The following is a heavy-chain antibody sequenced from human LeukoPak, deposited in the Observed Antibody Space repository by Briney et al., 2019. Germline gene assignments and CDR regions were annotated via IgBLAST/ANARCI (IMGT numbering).Heavy chain of an antibody. CDR1: GFTFSSHS. V-gene: IGHV3-30*03. D-gene: IGHD5-18*01. Sequence: GGSLRLSCAASGFTFSSHSMNWVRQAPGKGLEWVAVTSYDGSNKYYADSVKGRFTISRDNSKNTLYLQMNSLRAEDTAVYYCARVLGIQLALDYWGQGTLVTVSS. J-gene: IGHJ4*02. CDR2: TSYDGSNK. CDR3: ARVLGIQLALDY.